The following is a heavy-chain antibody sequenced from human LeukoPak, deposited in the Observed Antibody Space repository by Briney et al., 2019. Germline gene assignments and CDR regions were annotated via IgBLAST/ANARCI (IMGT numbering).Heavy chain of an antibody. V-gene: IGHV4-59*12. CDR3: ARAGYDFWSGYPLDFDY. CDR2: VYYSGST. D-gene: IGHD3-3*01. J-gene: IGHJ4*02. Sequence: SETLSLTCTVSGDSISSYSWSWVRQPPGRGLEWIGYVYYSGSTYYNPSLKSRVTISVDRSKNQFSLKLSSVTAADTAVYYCARAGYDFWSGYPLDFDYWGQGTLVTVSS. CDR1: GDSISSYS.